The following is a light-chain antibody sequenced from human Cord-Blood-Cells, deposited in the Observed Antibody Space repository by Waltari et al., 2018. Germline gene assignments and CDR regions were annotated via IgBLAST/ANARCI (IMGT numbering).Light chain of an antibody. CDR1: SSDVGGYNY. Sequence: QSALTQPASVSGSPGPSITISCTGTSSDVGGYNYVSWYQQHPGTAPKLMIYDVSTRPSGVSNRFSGSKSGNTASLTISGLQAEDEADYYCSSYTSSSWVFGGGTKLTVL. J-gene: IGLJ3*02. V-gene: IGLV2-14*01. CDR2: DVS. CDR3: SSYTSSSWV.